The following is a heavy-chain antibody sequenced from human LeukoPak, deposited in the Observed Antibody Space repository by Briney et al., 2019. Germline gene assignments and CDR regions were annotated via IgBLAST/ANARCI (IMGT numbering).Heavy chain of an antibody. CDR3: ARGAVERFLATPLDV. Sequence: PSQTLSLTCTVSGGSISSFYCSWIRQPPGKRRWWSGYIYYSRSTNYYHSLKSRLTITVDTSKNQFSLKLSSVTAADTAVYYCARGAVERFLATPLDVWGKGTTVIVSS. D-gene: IGHD3-3*01. CDR2: IYYSRST. V-gene: IGHV4-59*01. CDR1: GGSISSFY. J-gene: IGHJ6*04.